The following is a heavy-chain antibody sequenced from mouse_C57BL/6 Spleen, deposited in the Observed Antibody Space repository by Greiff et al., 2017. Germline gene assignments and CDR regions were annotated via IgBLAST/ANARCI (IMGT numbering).Heavy chain of an antibody. Sequence: DVKLVESGGGLVKPGGSLKLSCAASGFTFSDYGMHWVRQAPEKGLEWVAYISSGSSTIYYADTVKGRFTISRDNAKNTLFLQMTSLRSEDTAMYYCARAHYGSPLDYWGQGTTLTVSS. D-gene: IGHD1-1*01. V-gene: IGHV5-17*01. CDR2: ISSGSSTI. CDR3: ARAHYGSPLDY. CDR1: GFTFSDYG. J-gene: IGHJ2*01.